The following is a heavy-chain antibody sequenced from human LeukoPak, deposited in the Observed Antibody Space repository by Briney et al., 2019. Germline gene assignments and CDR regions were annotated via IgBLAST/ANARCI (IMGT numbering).Heavy chain of an antibody. CDR2: ISYDGSDK. J-gene: IGHJ4*02. Sequence: GGSLRLSCAASGFTFSSYGMHWVRQAPGKGLEWVAVISYDGSDKYSAGSVKGRSTISRDNDKNTLYLQMNSLRAEDTAVYYCARGRTGTFDYWGQGTLVTVSS. CDR1: GFTFSSYG. V-gene: IGHV3-30*03. D-gene: IGHD1/OR15-1a*01. CDR3: ARGRTGTFDY.